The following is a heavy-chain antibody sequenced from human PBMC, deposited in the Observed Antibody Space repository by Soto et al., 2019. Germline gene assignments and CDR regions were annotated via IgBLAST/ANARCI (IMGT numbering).Heavy chain of an antibody. CDR1: GYTFTSYG. D-gene: IGHD1-26*01. J-gene: IGHJ4*02. CDR3: ARGVGASYYFDY. V-gene: IGHV1-18*01. Sequence: QVQLVQSGAEVKKPGASVKVSCKASGYTFTSYGISWVRQAPGQGIEWMGWISAYNGNTTYAQMLQGRGTMTTDTATTTAYMELRSLRADDTAVYYCARGVGASYYFDYWGQGTLVTVSS. CDR2: ISAYNGNT.